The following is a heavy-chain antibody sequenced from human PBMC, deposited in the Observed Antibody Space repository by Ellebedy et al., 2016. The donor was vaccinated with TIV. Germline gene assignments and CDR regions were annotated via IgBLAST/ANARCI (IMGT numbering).Heavy chain of an antibody. CDR2: IYSGGST. CDR3: ASHLRGIAAAGRFYGDY. J-gene: IGHJ4*02. V-gene: IGHV3-53*01. CDR1: GFTVSSNY. D-gene: IGHD6-13*01. Sequence: GESLKISCAASGFTVSSNYMSWVRQAPGKGLEWVSVIYSGGSTYYADSVKGRFTISRDNSKNTLYLQMNSLRAEDTAVYYCASHLRGIAAAGRFYGDYWGQGTLVTVSS.